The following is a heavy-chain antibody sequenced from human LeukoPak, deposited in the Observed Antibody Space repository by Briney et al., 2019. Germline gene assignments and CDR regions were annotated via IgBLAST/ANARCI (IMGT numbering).Heavy chain of an antibody. CDR1: GFTFSSYA. D-gene: IGHD6-19*01. V-gene: IGHV3-66*01. CDR2: IYSGGTT. Sequence: GGSLRLSCAASGFTFSSYAMSWVRQAPGKGLEWVSVIYSGGTTYYADSVKGRFTISRDNSKNTLYLQMGSLRAEDMAVYYCARGGQWPDYWGQGTLVTVSS. CDR3: ARGGQWPDY. J-gene: IGHJ4*02.